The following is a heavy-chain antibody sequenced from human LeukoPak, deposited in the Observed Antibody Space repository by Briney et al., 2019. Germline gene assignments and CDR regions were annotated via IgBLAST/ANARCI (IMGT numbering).Heavy chain of an antibody. CDR2: IYTGGST. Sequence: GGSLRLSCAASGFTVSSNYMSWVRQAPGKGLEWVSAIYTGGSTYYAGSVKGRFTISRDNSKNTLYLQMNSLRAEDTAVYYCARNLHYYDSSGYYYYWGQGTLVTVSS. D-gene: IGHD3-22*01. V-gene: IGHV3-66*01. CDR1: GFTVSSNY. CDR3: ARNLHYYDSSGYYYY. J-gene: IGHJ4*02.